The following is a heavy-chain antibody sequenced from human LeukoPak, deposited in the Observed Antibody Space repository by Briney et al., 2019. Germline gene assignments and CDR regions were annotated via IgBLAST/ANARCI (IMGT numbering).Heavy chain of an antibody. J-gene: IGHJ6*03. Sequence: GGSLRLSCAASGFTFSNAWMSWVRQAPGKGLEWVGRIKSKTDGGTTDYAAPVKGRFTITRDDSKNTLYLQMNSLKTEDTAVYYCTSTPPRYYYDSSGYYLGPITRYYYYMDVWGKGTTVTVSS. CDR1: GFTFSNAW. CDR3: TSTPPRYYYDSSGYYLGPITRYYYYMDV. D-gene: IGHD3-22*01. V-gene: IGHV3-15*01. CDR2: IKSKTDGGTT.